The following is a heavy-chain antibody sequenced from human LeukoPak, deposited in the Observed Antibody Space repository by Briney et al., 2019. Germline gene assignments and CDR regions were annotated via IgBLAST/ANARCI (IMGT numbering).Heavy chain of an antibody. V-gene: IGHV7-4-1*02. CDR1: GYSFTSHA. CDR3: ARDQSGWYSYYFDY. J-gene: IGHJ4*02. Sequence: ASVKVSCKASGYSFTSHAMNWVRQAPGQGLEWMGWINTNTGNPTYAQGFTGRFVFSLDTSVSTAYLQISSLKAEDTAVYYCARDQSGWYSYYFDYWGQGTLVTVSS. D-gene: IGHD6-19*01. CDR2: INTNTGNP.